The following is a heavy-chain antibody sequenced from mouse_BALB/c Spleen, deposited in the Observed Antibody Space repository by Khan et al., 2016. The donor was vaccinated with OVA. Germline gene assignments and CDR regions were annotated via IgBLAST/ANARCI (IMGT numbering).Heavy chain of an antibody. Sequence: EVKLEVSGPGLVKPSQSLSLTCTVTGYSITSDCAWNWIRQFPGNKLEWMGYISYSGRTSYNPSLKSRISITRDTSKNQFFLQLNSVTTEDTATYYCARSVTITTVVATDFDCWGQGTTLTVSS. D-gene: IGHD1-1*01. J-gene: IGHJ2*01. V-gene: IGHV3-2*02. CDR1: GYSITSDCA. CDR2: ISYSGRT. CDR3: ARSVTITTVVATDFDC.